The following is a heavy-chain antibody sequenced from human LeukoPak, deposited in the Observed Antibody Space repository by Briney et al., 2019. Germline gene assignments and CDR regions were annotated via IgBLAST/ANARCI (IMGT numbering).Heavy chain of an antibody. CDR1: GFTFSSYG. V-gene: IGHV3-30*02. CDR3: AKDASGYEFDY. D-gene: IGHD5-12*01. Sequence: GGSLRLSCAASGFTFSSYGMHWVRQAPGKGLEWVTFIRDDGSNKYYADTVKGRFIISRDNSKNTLYVQMNSLRAEDTAVYYCAKDASGYEFDYWGQGTLVTVSS. J-gene: IGHJ4*02. CDR2: IRDDGSNK.